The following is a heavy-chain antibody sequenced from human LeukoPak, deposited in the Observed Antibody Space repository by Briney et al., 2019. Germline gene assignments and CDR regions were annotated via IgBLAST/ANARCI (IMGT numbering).Heavy chain of an antibody. CDR1: GFTVSSNY. D-gene: IGHD6-19*01. Sequence: GGSLRLSCAASGFTVSSNYMSWVRQAPGKGLEWVSVISGSGGSTYYADSVKGRFTISRDNSKNMLYLQMNSLRAEDTAVYYCATESSGWSTYYFDYWGQGTLVTVSS. J-gene: IGHJ4*02. CDR3: ATESSGWSTYYFDY. V-gene: IGHV3-23*01. CDR2: ISGSGGST.